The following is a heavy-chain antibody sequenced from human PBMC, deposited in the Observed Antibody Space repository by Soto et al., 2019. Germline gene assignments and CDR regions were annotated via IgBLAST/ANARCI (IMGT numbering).Heavy chain of an antibody. CDR2: IYYSGST. CDR3: ARQVRRYDDSSGYYYFDD. Sequence: TLSLTCTVSGGSIRSGGYYWSWIRQHPGKGLEWIGYIYYSGSTYYNPSLKSRVTISVDTSKNQFSLKLSSVTAADTAVYYCARQVRRYDDSSGYYYFDDWGQGTLVTLSS. V-gene: IGHV4-31*03. CDR1: GGSIRSGGYY. D-gene: IGHD3-22*01. J-gene: IGHJ4*02.